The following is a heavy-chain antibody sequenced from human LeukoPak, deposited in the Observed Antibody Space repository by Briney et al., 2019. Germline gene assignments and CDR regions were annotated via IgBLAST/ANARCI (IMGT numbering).Heavy chain of an antibody. CDR1: GYSFTSYW. CDR3: TRLVGRIGGVPAKGWFDP. V-gene: IGHV5-51*01. CDR2: IYPGDSDT. D-gene: IGHD2-15*01. Sequence: GESLKISCKGSGYSFTSYWIGWVRQMPGKGLEWMGIIYPGDSDTRYSPSFQGQVTISADKSISTAYLQWSSLKASDTAMYYCTRLVGRIGGVPAKGWFDPWGQGTLVTVSS. J-gene: IGHJ5*02.